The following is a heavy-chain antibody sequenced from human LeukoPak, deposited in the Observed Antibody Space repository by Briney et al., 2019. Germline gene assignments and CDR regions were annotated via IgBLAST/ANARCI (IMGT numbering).Heavy chain of an antibody. Sequence: LSGGSLRLSCAASGFGFGDFWMSWVRQTPGKGLESVANIKQDGSATEYVDSVKGRFTISRDNSKNTLYLQMNSLRAEDTAVYYCARAYRRDGYKTPDYWGQGTLVTVSS. V-gene: IGHV3-7*01. J-gene: IGHJ4*02. CDR3: ARAYRRDGYKTPDY. CDR2: IKQDGSAT. CDR1: GFGFGDFW. D-gene: IGHD5-24*01.